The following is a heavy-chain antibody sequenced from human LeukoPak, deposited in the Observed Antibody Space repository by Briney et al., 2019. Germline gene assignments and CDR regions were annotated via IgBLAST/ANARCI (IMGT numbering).Heavy chain of an antibody. V-gene: IGHV4-61*01. J-gene: IGHJ4*02. CDR3: ARVLFDSSYYYFDY. CDR1: GGSISSSSYY. CDR2: IYYSGST. Sequence: SETLSLTCTVSGGSISSSSYYWSWIRQPPGKGLEWIGYIYYSGSTNYNPSLKSRVTISVDTSKNQFSLKLNSVTAADTAVYYCARVLFDSSYYYFDYWGQGTLVTVSS. D-gene: IGHD3-22*01.